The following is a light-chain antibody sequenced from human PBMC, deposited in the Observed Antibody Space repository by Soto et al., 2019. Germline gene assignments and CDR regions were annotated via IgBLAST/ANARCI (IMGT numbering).Light chain of an antibody. J-gene: IGKJ3*01. Sequence: AIRMTQSPSSFSASTVDRVTITCRASQGISSYLAWYQQKPGKATKLLIYAASTLQSGVPSRFCGSGSGTDFTLTISYLQSEDFATYYCQQYYSYPITFGPGTKVDIK. CDR2: AAS. V-gene: IGKV1-8*01. CDR3: QQYYSYPIT. CDR1: QGISSY.